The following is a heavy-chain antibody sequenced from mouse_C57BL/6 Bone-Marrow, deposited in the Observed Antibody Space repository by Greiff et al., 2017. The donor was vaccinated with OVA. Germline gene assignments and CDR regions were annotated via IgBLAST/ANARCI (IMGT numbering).Heavy chain of an antibody. Sequence: QVQLKQPGAELVRPGTSVKLSCKASGYTFTSYWMHWVKQRPGQGLEWIGVIDPSDSYTNYNQKFKGKATLTVDTSSSTAYMQLSSLTSEDSAVYYCARWLLYWGQGTTLIVSS. CDR2: IDPSDSYT. D-gene: IGHD2-3*01. V-gene: IGHV1-59*01. J-gene: IGHJ2*01. CDR1: GYTFTSYW. CDR3: ARWLLY.